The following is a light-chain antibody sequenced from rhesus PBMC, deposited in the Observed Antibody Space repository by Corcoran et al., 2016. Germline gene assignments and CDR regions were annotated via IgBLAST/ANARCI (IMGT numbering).Light chain of an antibody. CDR1: QSLLDSEDGDTY. V-gene: IGKV2-104*02. Sequence: DIVMTQTPLSLPVTPGEPASISCRSSQSLLDSEDGDTYLDWYLQKTGQSPQLLIYEVANRASGVPDRVSGSGSDTDFTLKISRVDAEDVGVYYCMQALGFPRTFGQGTKVEIK. CDR2: EVA. CDR3: MQALGFPRT. J-gene: IGKJ1*01.